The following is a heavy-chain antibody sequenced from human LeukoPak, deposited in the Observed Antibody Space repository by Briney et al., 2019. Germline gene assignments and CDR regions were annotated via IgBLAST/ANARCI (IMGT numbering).Heavy chain of an antibody. CDR2: MRQDGNEK. J-gene: IGHJ3*02. CDR1: GFTFSNNY. Sequence: GGSLRLSCAASGFTFSNNYMTWVRQAPGKGLEWVANMRQDGNEKYYVDSVRGRFTISRDNAKNSLYLQMNSLRAEDTAVYYCARTGTYYDILTGYYMYAFDIWGQGTMVTVSS. CDR3: ARTGTYYDILTGYYMYAFDI. D-gene: IGHD3-9*01. V-gene: IGHV3-7*01.